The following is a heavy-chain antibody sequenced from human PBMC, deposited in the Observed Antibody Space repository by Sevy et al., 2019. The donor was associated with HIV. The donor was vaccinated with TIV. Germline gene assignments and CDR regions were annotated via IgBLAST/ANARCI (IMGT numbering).Heavy chain of an antibody. D-gene: IGHD6-13*01. CDR3: AREGSSWPGAFDY. CDR2: IWYGGSYE. J-gene: IGHJ4*02. Sequence: GGSLRLSCAASGFSFTDCDLHWVCQAPGKGLEWVAVIWYGGSYEFYADSVKGRFTISRDNSKNTLYLQMNSLRGEDTAWYYCAREGSSWPGAFDYWGQGTLVTVSS. CDR1: GFSFTDCD. V-gene: IGHV3-33*01.